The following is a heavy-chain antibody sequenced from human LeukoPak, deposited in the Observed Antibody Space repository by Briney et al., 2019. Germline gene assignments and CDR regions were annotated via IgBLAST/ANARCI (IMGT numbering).Heavy chain of an antibody. V-gene: IGHV4-34*01. CDR2: INHSGSA. Sequence: SETLSLTCVVYGGSFSGYYWSWIRQPPGKGLEWIGEINHSGSANYNPSLKSRVTISVDTSKNQFSLKLSSVTAADTAVYYCARGRSWYGGVWFDPWGQGTLVTVSS. CDR3: ARGRSWYGGVWFDP. J-gene: IGHJ5*02. D-gene: IGHD6-13*01. CDR1: GGSFSGYY.